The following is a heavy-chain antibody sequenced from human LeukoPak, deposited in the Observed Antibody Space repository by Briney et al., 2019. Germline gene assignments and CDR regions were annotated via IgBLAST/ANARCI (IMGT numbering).Heavy chain of an antibody. V-gene: IGHV1-69*13. CDR3: ARLTLRPKSYYYYYYGMDV. D-gene: IGHD4/OR15-4a*01. CDR1: GYTFTSNY. CDR2: IVPIFGTA. Sequence: SVKVSCKASGYTFTSNYIHWVRQAPGQGLEWMGGIVPIFGTANYAQKFQGRVTITADESTSTAYMELSSLRSEDTAVYYCARLTLRPKSYYYYYYGMDVWGQGTTVTVSS. J-gene: IGHJ6*02.